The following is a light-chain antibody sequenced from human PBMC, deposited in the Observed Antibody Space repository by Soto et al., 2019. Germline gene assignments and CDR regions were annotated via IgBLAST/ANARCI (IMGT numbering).Light chain of an antibody. CDR1: TSDVVGYDV. Sequence: QSALTQPASVSVSPGQSITISCSGTTSDVVGYDVVSWYQQHSGKAPKLMIFGVNQRPSGVSDRFSGSKSGNTASLTISGLQAGDEADYYCCSFAGSSTFWVFGGGTKVTVL. V-gene: IGLV2-23*02. CDR3: CSFAGSSTFWV. CDR2: GVN. J-gene: IGLJ3*02.